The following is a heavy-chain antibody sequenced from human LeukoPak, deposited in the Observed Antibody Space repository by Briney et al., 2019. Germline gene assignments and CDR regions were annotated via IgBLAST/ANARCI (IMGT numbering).Heavy chain of an antibody. CDR3: AGDRPGTTYGFAH. V-gene: IGHV3-7*01. CDR2: IKDDGSEK. Sequence: GGSLRLSCAASAFTFTNSWMTWVRRAPGKGLEWVASIKDDGSEKHYVDSVKGRFIISRDNAKNSLHLQMNSLRVEDTAFYYCAGDRPGTTYGFAHWGQGTLVSVSS. J-gene: IGHJ5*02. D-gene: IGHD1-14*01. CDR1: AFTFTNSW.